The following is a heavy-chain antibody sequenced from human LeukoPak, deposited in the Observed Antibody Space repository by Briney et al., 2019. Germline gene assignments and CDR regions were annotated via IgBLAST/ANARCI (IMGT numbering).Heavy chain of an antibody. Sequence: ASVKVSCKASGYTFTSYGISWVRQAPGQGLEWMGWISAYNGNTNYAQKLQGRVTMTTDTSTSTAYMELRSLRPDDTAVYYCARTTEGYCSSASCFGFSYSYYMDVWGKGTTVTISS. V-gene: IGHV1-18*01. CDR1: GYTFTSYG. D-gene: IGHD2-2*01. CDR2: ISAYNGNT. CDR3: ARTTEGYCSSASCFGFSYSYYMDV. J-gene: IGHJ6*03.